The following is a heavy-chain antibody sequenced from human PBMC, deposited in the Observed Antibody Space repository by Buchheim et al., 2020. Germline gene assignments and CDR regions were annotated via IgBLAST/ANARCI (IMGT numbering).Heavy chain of an antibody. D-gene: IGHD6-13*01. Sequence: QVQLVQSGAEVKKPGSSVKVSCKASGGTFSGYAINWVRRAPGQGLEWMGGVIAAFGTANHAPKFQGRVTITADKSTSTAFMELSSLRSEDTAVYYCARSRLEGRYSSSWYSYFYDGMDVWGQGTT. CDR2: VIAAFGTA. J-gene: IGHJ6*02. CDR3: ARSRLEGRYSSSWYSYFYDGMDV. CDR1: GGTFSGYA. V-gene: IGHV1-69*14.